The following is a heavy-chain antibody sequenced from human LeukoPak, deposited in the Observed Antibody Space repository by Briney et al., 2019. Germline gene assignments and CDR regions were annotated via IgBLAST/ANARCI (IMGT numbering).Heavy chain of an antibody. D-gene: IGHD5-12*01. CDR1: GFTFSSPG. CDR2: INGNGGST. V-gene: IGHV3-20*04. J-gene: IGHJ4*02. Sequence: GGSLRLSCAGSGFTFSSPGMSWVRQAPGKGLEWVSGINGNGGSTGYAYSVKGRVTISRDNAKNSLYLQMNSLRAEDTALYYCASIGYSGYDRAFDYWGQGTLVTVSS. CDR3: ASIGYSGYDRAFDY.